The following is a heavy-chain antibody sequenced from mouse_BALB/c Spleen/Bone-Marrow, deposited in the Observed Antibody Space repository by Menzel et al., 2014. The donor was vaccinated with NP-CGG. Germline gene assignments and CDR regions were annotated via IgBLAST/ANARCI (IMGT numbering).Heavy chain of an antibody. V-gene: IGHV1S81*02. CDR3: ARSPGYWYFDV. CDR1: GYTFTTYW. CDR2: INPSNGGT. J-gene: IGHJ1*01. Sequence: VHLVESGAELVRPGVSVKLSCKASGYTFTTYWMHWIKQRPEQGLERIGEINPSNGGTNYNEKFKSKATLTVDKSSSTAYMQLSSLTSEDSAVYYCARSPGYWYFDVWGAGTTVTVSS.